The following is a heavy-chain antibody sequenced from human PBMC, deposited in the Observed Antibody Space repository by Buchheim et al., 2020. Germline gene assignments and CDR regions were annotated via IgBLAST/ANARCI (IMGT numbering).Heavy chain of an antibody. CDR3: ARGRGNRYYYDSSGTAYFDY. V-gene: IGHV4-31*03. Sequence: QVQLQESGPGLVKPSQTLSLTCTVSGGSISSGGYYWSWIRQHPGKCLEWIGYIYYSWSTYYNPSLKSRVTISVDTYKNQFSLKLSSVTAADTAVYDCARGRGNRYYYDSSGTAYFDYWGQGTL. CDR1: GGSISSGGYY. J-gene: IGHJ4*02. CDR2: IYYSWST. D-gene: IGHD3-22*01.